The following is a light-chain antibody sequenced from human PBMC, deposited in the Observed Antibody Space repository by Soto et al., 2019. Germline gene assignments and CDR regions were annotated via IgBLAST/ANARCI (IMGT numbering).Light chain of an antibody. J-gene: IGKJ5*01. CDR1: QSTNTY. CDR2: AAS. Sequence: DIQMTQSPSSLSASVGDRVTITCRPSQSTNTYLNWYQQKPGKAPKLLIYAASNLQSGVPSRFSGSGSGTDYTLTISSLQPEDFATYYCQQSYRPPTFGQGTRLEIK. CDR3: QQSYRPPT. V-gene: IGKV1-39*01.